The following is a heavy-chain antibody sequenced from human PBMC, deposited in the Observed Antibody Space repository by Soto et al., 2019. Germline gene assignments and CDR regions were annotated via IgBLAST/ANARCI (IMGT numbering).Heavy chain of an antibody. Sequence: GESLKISCKGSGYIFSHYWIGWVRQMPGKGLEWMGIIYAGDSDTRYSPSFQGQVTISVDKSITTAYLQWTSLKASDTAMYYCAGQNSGSPNYYDSWGQGTMVTVSS. D-gene: IGHD5-12*01. CDR2: IYAGDSDT. CDR1: GYIFSHYW. V-gene: IGHV5-51*01. J-gene: IGHJ4*02. CDR3: AGQNSGSPNYYDS.